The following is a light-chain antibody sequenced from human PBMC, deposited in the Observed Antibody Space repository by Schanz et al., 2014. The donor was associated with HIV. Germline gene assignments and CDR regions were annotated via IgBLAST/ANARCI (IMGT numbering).Light chain of an antibody. CDR2: GVF. J-gene: IGLJ2*01. V-gene: IGLV2-14*03. CDR3: SSYTSSSTLE. CDR1: NNDIGSYTY. Sequence: QSALTQPASVSGSPGQSITVSCTGTNNDIGSYTYVAWYQQHPGKAPKVVVYGVFDRPSGVSNRFSGSKSGNTASLTISGLQAEDEADYYCSSYTSSSTLEIGGGTKLTVL.